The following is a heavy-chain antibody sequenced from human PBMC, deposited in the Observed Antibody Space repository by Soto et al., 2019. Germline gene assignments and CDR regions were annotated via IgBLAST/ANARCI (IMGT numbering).Heavy chain of an antibody. D-gene: IGHD3-10*01. CDR3: AGDRLYGSGRPYGMDV. CDR2: IYYSGST. V-gene: IGHV4-61*01. Sequence: QVQLQESGPGLVKPSETLSPTCTVSGGSVSSGSYYWSWIRQPPGKGLEWIGYIYYSGSTNYNPSLQSRVTISVDTSKNQFSLKLSSVTAADTAVYYCAGDRLYGSGRPYGMDVWGQGTTVTVSS. J-gene: IGHJ6*02. CDR1: GGSVSSGSYY.